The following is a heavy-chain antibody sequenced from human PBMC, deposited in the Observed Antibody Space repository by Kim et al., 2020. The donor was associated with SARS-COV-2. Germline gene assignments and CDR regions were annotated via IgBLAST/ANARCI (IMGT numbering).Heavy chain of an antibody. Sequence: AQKFQGRGTMTRDTSISTAYMELSRLRSDDTAVYYCARVYYGDYKAEFDYWGQGTLVTVSS. J-gene: IGHJ4*02. CDR3: ARVYYGDYKAEFDY. D-gene: IGHD4-17*01. V-gene: IGHV1-2*02.